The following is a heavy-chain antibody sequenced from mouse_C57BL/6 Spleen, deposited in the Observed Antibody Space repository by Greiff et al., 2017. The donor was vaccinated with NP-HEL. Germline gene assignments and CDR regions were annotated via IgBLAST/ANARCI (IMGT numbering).Heavy chain of an antibody. V-gene: IGHV2-5*01. J-gene: IGHJ1*03. Sequence: QVQLQQSGPGLVQPSQSLSITCTVSGFSLTSYGVHWVRQSPGKGLEWLGVIWRGGSTDYNAAFMSRLSITKDNSKSQVFFKMNSLQADDTAIYYCARYSNYVGWYFDVWGTGTTVTVSS. CDR2: IWRGGST. CDR3: ARYSNYVGWYFDV. D-gene: IGHD2-5*01. CDR1: GFSLTSYG.